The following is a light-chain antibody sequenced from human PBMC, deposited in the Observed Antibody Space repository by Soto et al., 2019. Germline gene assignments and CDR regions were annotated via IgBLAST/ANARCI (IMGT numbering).Light chain of an antibody. CDR3: QQRDNWPYT. Sequence: ENVLTQSPATLPLSPGESATLSCRAGQSITNSLAWYQQKPGQAPRLLIYDASTRAAGIPARFSGGGSGTGFTLTISSLEPEDFATYYCQQRDNWPYTFGQGTKLEI. CDR2: DAS. CDR1: QSITNS. V-gene: IGKV3-11*01. J-gene: IGKJ2*01.